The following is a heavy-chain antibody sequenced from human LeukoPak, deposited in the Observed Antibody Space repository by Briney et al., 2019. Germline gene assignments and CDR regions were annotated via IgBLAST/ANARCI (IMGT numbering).Heavy chain of an antibody. D-gene: IGHD2-15*01. CDR1: GFTFSDHS. V-gene: IGHV3-30*01. CDR3: VRGGSEVVVAAALGAFDI. CDR2: VTHDGSKR. J-gene: IGHJ3*02. Sequence: VRSLRLSCSASGFTFSDHSMHWVRQAPGKGFDWVTVVTHDGSKRYYADSVEGRFTISRDNSKDMVYLQMNRLTSEDTAVYYCVRGGSEVVVAAALGAFDIWGQGTMVTVSS.